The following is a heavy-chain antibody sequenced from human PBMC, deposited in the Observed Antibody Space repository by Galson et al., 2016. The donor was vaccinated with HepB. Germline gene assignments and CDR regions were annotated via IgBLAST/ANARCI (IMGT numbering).Heavy chain of an antibody. D-gene: IGHD1-14*01. CDR3: ARLESAAGISFMRH. V-gene: IGHV5-10-1*01. CDR2: IDPRDSYT. Sequence: SFTTFWITWVRQMPGKGLEYMGRIDPRDSYTNYSPSFQGLVTISADKSISTASLRWSTLQASDTATYYCARLESAAGISFMRHWGQGTLVTVSS. J-gene: IGHJ1*01. CDR1: SFTTFW.